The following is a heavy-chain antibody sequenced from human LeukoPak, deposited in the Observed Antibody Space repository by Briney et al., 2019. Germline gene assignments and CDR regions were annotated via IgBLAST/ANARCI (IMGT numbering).Heavy chain of an antibody. V-gene: IGHV1-24*01. J-gene: IGHJ6*02. CDR2: FDPEDGET. D-gene: IGHD4-17*01. CDR1: GYTLTELS. Sequence: ASVKVSCKVSGYTLTELSMHWVRQAPGKGLEGMGGFDPEDGETIYAQKFQERVTITRDMSTSTAYMELSSLRSEDTAVYYCAADRRPDYGKPYYYYGMDVWGQGTTVTVSS. CDR3: AADRRPDYGKPYYYYGMDV.